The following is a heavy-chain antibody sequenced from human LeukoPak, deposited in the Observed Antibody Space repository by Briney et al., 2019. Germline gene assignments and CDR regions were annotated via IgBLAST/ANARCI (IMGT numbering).Heavy chain of an antibody. CDR2: INWNGGST. D-gene: IGHD6-19*01. CDR3: ARDWDSSGWSRARFGY. CDR1: GFTFDDYG. Sequence: GGSLRLSCAASGFTFDDYGMSWVRQAPGKGLECVSGINWNGGSTGYADSVKGRFTISRDNAKNSLYLQMNSLRAEDTALYYCARDWDSSGWSRARFGYWGRGTLVTVSS. V-gene: IGHV3-20*04. J-gene: IGHJ4*02.